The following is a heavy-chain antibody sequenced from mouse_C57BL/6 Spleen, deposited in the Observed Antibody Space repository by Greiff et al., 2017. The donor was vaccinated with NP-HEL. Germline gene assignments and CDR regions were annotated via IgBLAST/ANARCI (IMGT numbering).Heavy chain of an antibody. CDR2: ISSGSSTI. Sequence: EVMLVESGGGLVKPGGSLKLSCAASGFTFSDYGMHWVRQAPEKGLEWVAYISSGSSTIYYADTVKGRFTISRDNAKNTLFLQMTSLRSEDTAMYYCARDLYYGSRDAMDYWGQGTSVTVSS. CDR3: ARDLYYGSRDAMDY. D-gene: IGHD1-1*01. J-gene: IGHJ4*01. CDR1: GFTFSDYG. V-gene: IGHV5-17*01.